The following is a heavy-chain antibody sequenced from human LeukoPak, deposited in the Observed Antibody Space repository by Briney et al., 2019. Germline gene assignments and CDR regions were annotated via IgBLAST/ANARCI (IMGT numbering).Heavy chain of an antibody. Sequence: SETLSLTCTVSGYSISTYYWSWIRQPPGKGLEWIGYIFYSGSTNYNPSLKSRVTISVDTSKNQFSLKLSSVTAADTAVYYCARVYCPNGVCYNSRGWFDPWGQGTLVTVSS. V-gene: IGHV4-59*01. CDR3: ARVYCPNGVCYNSRGWFDP. D-gene: IGHD2-8*01. J-gene: IGHJ5*02. CDR1: GYSISTYY. CDR2: IFYSGST.